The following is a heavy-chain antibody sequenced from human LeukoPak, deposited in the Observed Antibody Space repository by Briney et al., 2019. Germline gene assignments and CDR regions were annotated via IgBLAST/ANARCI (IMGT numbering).Heavy chain of an antibody. CDR2: IIPIFGTA. D-gene: IGHD1/OR15-1a*01. V-gene: IGHV1-69*13. J-gene: IGHJ5*02. Sequence: ASVNVSCKASGGTFSNYAISWVRQAPGQGLEWMGGIIPIFGTANYAQKFQGRITITADESMSTAYMELSSLRSEDTAVYYCARGLGDRTGTTSNWFDPWGQGTLVTVSS. CDR3: ARGLGDRTGTTSNWFDP. CDR1: GGTFSNYA.